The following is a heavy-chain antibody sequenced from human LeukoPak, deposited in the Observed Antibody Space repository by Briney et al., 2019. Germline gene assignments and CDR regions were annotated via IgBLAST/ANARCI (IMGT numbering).Heavy chain of an antibody. D-gene: IGHD3-22*01. Sequence: GGPLRLSCAASGFTFSSYAMSWVRQAPGKGLEWVSAISGSGGSTYYADSVKGRFTISRDNSKNTLYLQMNSLRAEDTAVYYCAKKPYYYDSSGYYLDYWGQGTLVTVSS. CDR2: ISGSGGST. J-gene: IGHJ4*02. V-gene: IGHV3-23*01. CDR1: GFTFSSYA. CDR3: AKKPYYYDSSGYYLDY.